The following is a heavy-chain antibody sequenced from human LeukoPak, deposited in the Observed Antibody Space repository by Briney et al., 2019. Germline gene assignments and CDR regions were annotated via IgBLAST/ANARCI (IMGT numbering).Heavy chain of an antibody. CDR3: ARGRVYYDSSGYSQGISPFDY. V-gene: IGHV3-7*03. Sequence: GALRLSCAASGFTFSSYWMSWVRQAPGKGLEWVANIKQDGSEKYYVDSVKGRFTISRDTAKNSLYVQMNSLRAEDTALYHCARGRVYYDSSGYSQGISPFDYWGQGTLVTVSS. CDR2: IKQDGSEK. J-gene: IGHJ4*02. CDR1: GFTFSSYW. D-gene: IGHD3-22*01.